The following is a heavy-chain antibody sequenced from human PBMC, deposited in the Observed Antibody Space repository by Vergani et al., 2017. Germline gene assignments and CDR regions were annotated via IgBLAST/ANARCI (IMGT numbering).Heavy chain of an antibody. CDR1: GESFSSFY. CDR3: AVRPRGNLVGGDSVTKRTFDY. Sequence: QVQLQQWGAGVVKPSGTLSLTCAVFGESFSSFYWSWIRQPPGKGLEWIGEINNDGHNNYNPSLESRVTVSRDTAKNQFFVNLMSVTAADTAMYYCAVRPRGNLVGGDSVTKRTFDYWSQGSLVTVSS. J-gene: IGHJ4*02. D-gene: IGHD2-8*02. V-gene: IGHV4-34*02. CDR2: INNDGHN.